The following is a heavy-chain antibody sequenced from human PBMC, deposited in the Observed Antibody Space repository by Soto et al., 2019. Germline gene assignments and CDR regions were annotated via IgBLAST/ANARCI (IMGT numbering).Heavy chain of an antibody. CDR1: GFSLSTSGVG. Sequence: QITLKESGPTLVKPTQTLTLTCTFSGFSLSTSGVGVGWIRQPPGKALEWLALIYWDDDKRYSPSLKSRLTITKDTSKNQVVLTMTNMDHVDTATYYCAHSLIGYYYDSSGSNWFDPWGQGTLVTVSS. D-gene: IGHD3-22*01. V-gene: IGHV2-5*02. CDR3: AHSLIGYYYDSSGSNWFDP. J-gene: IGHJ5*02. CDR2: IYWDDDK.